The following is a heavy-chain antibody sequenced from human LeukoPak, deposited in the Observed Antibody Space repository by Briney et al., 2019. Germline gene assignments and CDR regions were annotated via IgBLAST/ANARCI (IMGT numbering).Heavy chain of an antibody. Sequence: TGGSLRLSCAASGFTFDDYAMHWVRQAPGKGLEWVSGISWNSGSIGYADSVKGRFTISRDNAKNFLYLQMNSLRAEDTALYYCAKSRRGGFDYWGQGTLVTVSS. CDR2: ISWNSGSI. J-gene: IGHJ4*02. D-gene: IGHD3-10*01. CDR1: GFTFDDYA. CDR3: AKSRRGGFDY. V-gene: IGHV3-9*01.